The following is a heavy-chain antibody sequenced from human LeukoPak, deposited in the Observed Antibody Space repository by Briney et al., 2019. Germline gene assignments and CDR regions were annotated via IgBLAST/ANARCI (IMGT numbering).Heavy chain of an antibody. CDR2: IYTSGST. Sequence: SETLSLTCTVSGGSISSYYWSWIRQPAGKGLEWIGRIYTSGSTNYNPSLKSRVTMSVDTSKNQFSLKLSSVTAADTAVYYCARDSRIAAAGYYYYYYMDVWGKGTTVTVPS. D-gene: IGHD6-13*01. J-gene: IGHJ6*03. CDR1: GGSISSYY. V-gene: IGHV4-4*07. CDR3: ARDSRIAAAGYYYYYYMDV.